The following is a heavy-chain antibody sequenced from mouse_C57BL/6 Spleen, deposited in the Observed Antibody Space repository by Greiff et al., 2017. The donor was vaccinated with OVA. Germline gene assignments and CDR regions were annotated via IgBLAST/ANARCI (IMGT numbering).Heavy chain of an antibody. CDR2: IHPNSGST. D-gene: IGHD1-1*01. J-gene: IGHJ1*03. V-gene: IGHV1-64*01. CDR3: ARSSYYGSRGWYFDV. Sequence: VQLQQSGAELVKPGASVKLSCKASGYIFTSYWMHWVKQRPGQGLEWIGMIHPNSGSTNYNEKFKSKATLTVDKSSSTAYMQLSSLTSEDSAVYYCARSSYYGSRGWYFDVWGTGTTVTVSS. CDR1: GYIFTSYW.